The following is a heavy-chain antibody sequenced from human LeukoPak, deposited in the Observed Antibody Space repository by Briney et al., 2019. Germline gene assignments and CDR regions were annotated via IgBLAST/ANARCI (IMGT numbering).Heavy chain of an antibody. CDR2: ICNDGSYK. Sequence: GRSLRLXCAASGFTFSSCGMHWVRQAPGKGLEWVAGICNDGSYKYYADSAKGRFTISRDNSKNTLYLEMNSLRAEDTAVYYCAKPTRGSGSFLIEYWGQGTLVTVSS. CDR1: GFTFSSCG. V-gene: IGHV3-33*06. D-gene: IGHD1-26*01. J-gene: IGHJ4*02. CDR3: AKPTRGSGSFLIEY.